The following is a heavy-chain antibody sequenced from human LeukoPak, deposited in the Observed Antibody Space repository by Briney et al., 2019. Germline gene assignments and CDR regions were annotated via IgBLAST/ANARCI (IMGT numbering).Heavy chain of an antibody. CDR1: GFTFSGYT. CDR3: ARDPKRYDYDTSSFGSNWYAFDI. CDR2: ISNISTYI. J-gene: IGHJ3*02. D-gene: IGHD3-22*01. V-gene: IGHV3-21*01. Sequence: PGGSLRLSCAASGFTFSGYTMTWVRQAPGKGLEWVSSISNISTYIYYADSVKGRFTISRDNVQNSLYLQMNSLRAEDTAVYYCARDPKRYDYDTSSFGSNWYAFDIWGQGTMVTVSS.